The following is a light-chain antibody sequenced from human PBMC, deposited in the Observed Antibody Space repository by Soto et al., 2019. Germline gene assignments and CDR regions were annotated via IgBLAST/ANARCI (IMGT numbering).Light chain of an antibody. CDR1: QGISSTY. J-gene: IGKJ2*01. CDR3: QQYGTSPLYT. Sequence: EIVLTQSPGTLSLSPGEGATLSCRASQGISSTYLAWYQQKPGQAPRLLIYGASSRATGIPDRFSGSGSGTDFTLTISRLEPEDFAVYFCQQYGTSPLYTFGQGTKLEIK. V-gene: IGKV3-20*01. CDR2: GAS.